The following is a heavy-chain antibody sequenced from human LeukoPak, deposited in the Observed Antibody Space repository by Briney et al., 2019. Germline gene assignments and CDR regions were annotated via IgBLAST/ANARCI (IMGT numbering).Heavy chain of an antibody. CDR3: ARNVPLGSFWSGCTWFDP. Sequence: GASVKVSCKASGYTFNNYDINWVRQATGQGLECMGWMNPNSGNTGYAQKFQGRVTITRNTSISTAYMELSSLRSEDTAVYYCARNVPLGSFWSGCTWFDPWGQGTLVTVSS. J-gene: IGHJ5*02. V-gene: IGHV1-8*03. D-gene: IGHD3-3*01. CDR2: MNPNSGNT. CDR1: GYTFNNYD.